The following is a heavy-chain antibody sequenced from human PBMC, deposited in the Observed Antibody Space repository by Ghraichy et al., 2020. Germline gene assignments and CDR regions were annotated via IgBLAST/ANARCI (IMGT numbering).Heavy chain of an antibody. CDR1: GFTFSSYA. J-gene: IGHJ6*03. V-gene: IGHV3-23*01. D-gene: IGHD1-26*01. CDR3: AKRARIVGATTVYYYYYYMDV. CDR2: ISGSGGST. Sequence: GGSLRLSCAASGFTFSSYAMSWVRQAPGKGLEWVSAISGSGGSTYYADSVKGRFTISRDNSKNTLYLQMNSLRAEDTAVYYCAKRARIVGATTVYYYYYYMDVWGKGTTVTVSS.